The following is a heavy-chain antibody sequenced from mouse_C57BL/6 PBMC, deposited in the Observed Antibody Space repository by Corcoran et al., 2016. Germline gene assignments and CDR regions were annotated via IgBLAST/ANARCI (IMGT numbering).Heavy chain of an antibody. V-gene: IGHV1-80*01. CDR1: GYAFSSYW. D-gene: IGHD2-12*01. CDR3: ARSSFNDEWFAY. Sequence: QVQLQQSGAELVKPGASVKISCKASGYAFSSYWMNWVKQRPGKGLEWIGQIYPGDGDTNYNGKFKGKATLTADKSSSTAYMQLSSLTSEDSAVYFCARSSFNDEWFAYWGQGTLVTVSA. CDR2: IYPGDGDT. J-gene: IGHJ3*01.